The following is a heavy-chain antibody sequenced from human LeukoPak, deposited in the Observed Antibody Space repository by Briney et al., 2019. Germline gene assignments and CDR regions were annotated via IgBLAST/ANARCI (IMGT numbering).Heavy chain of an antibody. CDR3: AREEMATIPNTPTRPYYFDY. CDR1: GFTVSSNY. D-gene: IGHD5-24*01. CDR2: IYSGGST. J-gene: IGHJ4*02. Sequence: TGGSLRLSCAASGFTVSSNYMSWVCQAPGKGLEWVSVIYSGGSTYYADSVKGRFTISRDNSKNMLYLQMNSLRAEDTAVYYCAREEMATIPNTPTRPYYFDYWGQGTLVTVSS. V-gene: IGHV3-66*01.